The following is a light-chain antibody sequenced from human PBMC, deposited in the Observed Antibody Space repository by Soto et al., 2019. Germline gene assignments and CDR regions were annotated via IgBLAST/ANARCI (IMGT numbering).Light chain of an antibody. J-gene: IGKJ1*01. V-gene: IGKV1-5*01. CDR2: DAS. CDR3: QQYGSLPWT. CDR1: QSIGNR. Sequence: DLQMTQSPSTLSPSIGDRITISCRASQSIGNRLAWYQQKPGTAPKVLIYDASTLESGVPSRFSGSGSGTNFILTISSLQAEDVGIYYCQQYGSLPWTFGQGTKVEIK.